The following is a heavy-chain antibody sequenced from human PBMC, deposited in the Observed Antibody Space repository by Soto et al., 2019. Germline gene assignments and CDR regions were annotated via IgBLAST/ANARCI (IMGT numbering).Heavy chain of an antibody. V-gene: IGHV4-34*01. CDR1: GGSFSGYY. CDR3: ARFSGTKTYYFAS. D-gene: IGHD1-1*01. J-gene: IGHJ4*02. Sequence: SENLSLTCAVYGGSFSGYYWSWIRQPPGKGLEWIGEINHSGSTNYNPSLKSRVTISVDTSKNQFSLKLSSVTAADTAVYYCARFSGTKTYYFASWGRGTLVPVSS. CDR2: INHSGST.